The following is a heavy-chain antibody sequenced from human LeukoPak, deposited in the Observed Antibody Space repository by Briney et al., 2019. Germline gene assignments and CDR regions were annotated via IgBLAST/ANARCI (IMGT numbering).Heavy chain of an antibody. CDR1: GFTFSSYG. CDR2: IRYDGSNK. CDR3: AKDVAIFGVVITPSPFDY. V-gene: IGHV3-30*02. Sequence: GGSLRLSCAASGFTFSSYGMHWVRQAPGKGLEWVAFIRYDGSNKYYADSVKGRFTISRDNSKNTLYLQMNSLRAEDTAVYYCAKDVAIFGVVITPSPFDYWGQGTLVTVSS. D-gene: IGHD3-3*01. J-gene: IGHJ4*02.